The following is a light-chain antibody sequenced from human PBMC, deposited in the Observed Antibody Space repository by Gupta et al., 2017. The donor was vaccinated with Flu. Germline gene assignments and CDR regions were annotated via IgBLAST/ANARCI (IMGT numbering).Light chain of an antibody. CDR3: QQNNNWPLT. V-gene: IGKV3-15*01. CDR2: GAS. CDR1: QSVGSN. Sequence: VMTQSPATLSVSPGERATLSCRASQSVGSNLAWYQQKPGQAPRPLIYGASTRATGIPARFSGSGSGTEFTLTISSLQPEDFVLYHCQQNNNWPLTFGGGTKVEIK. J-gene: IGKJ4*01.